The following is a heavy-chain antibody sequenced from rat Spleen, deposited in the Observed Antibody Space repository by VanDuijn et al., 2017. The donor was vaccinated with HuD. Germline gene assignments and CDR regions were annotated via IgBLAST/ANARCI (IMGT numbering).Heavy chain of an antibody. J-gene: IGHJ1*01. Sequence: EVQLVESGGGLVQPGRSLKLSCVASGFTFNNYWMTWIRQAPGKGLEWVASISNTGGSTYYRDSVKGRFTISRDNAKSTLYLQMDSLRSEDTATYYCATEELPGGYWYFDFWGPGTMVTVSS. CDR1: GFTFNNYW. D-gene: IGHD1-4*01. CDR3: ATEELPGGYWYFDF. V-gene: IGHV5-31*01. CDR2: ISNTGGST.